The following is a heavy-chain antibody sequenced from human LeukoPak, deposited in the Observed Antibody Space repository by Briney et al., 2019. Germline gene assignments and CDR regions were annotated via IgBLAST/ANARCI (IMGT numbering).Heavy chain of an antibody. V-gene: IGHV3-33*01. CDR2: IWYDGSNK. CDR1: GFTFSSYG. J-gene: IGHJ4*02. Sequence: GGSLRLSCAASGFTFSSYGMHWVRQAPGKGLEWVAVIWYDGSNKYYADSVKGRFTISRDNSKNTLYLQMNSLRAEDTAVYYCAAQGGSGDLRYWGQGTLVTVSS. CDR3: AAQGGSGDLRY. D-gene: IGHD4-17*01.